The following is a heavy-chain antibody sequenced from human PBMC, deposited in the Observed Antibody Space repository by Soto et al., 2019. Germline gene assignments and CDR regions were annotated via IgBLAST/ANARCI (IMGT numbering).Heavy chain of an antibody. CDR3: TRANWDSEY. CDR2: IYYNGNT. Sequence: QVQLQESGPGLVKPSETLSLTCSVSGGSISNHYWSWIRQPPGKGLEWIGYIYYNGNTNYNPSLKSRVTMSVDTSRNQISLKLTTVTAADTAVYYCTRANWDSEYLCQVTLVTVSS. CDR1: GGSISNHY. J-gene: IGHJ4*02. D-gene: IGHD7-27*01. V-gene: IGHV4-59*11.